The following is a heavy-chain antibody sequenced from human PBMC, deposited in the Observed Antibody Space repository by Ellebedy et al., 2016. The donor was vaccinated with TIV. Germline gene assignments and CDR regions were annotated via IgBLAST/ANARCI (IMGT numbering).Heavy chain of an antibody. J-gene: IGHJ4*02. CDR2: ISYDGSNK. CDR3: ARDSGSYSH. D-gene: IGHD1-26*01. Sequence: GGSLRLSXAASGFTFSSYAMHWVRQAPGKGLEWVAVISYDGSNKYYADSVKGRFTISRDNAKNSLYLQMNSLRAEDTAVYYCARDSGSYSHWGQGTLVTVSS. CDR1: GFTFSSYA. V-gene: IGHV3-30-3*01.